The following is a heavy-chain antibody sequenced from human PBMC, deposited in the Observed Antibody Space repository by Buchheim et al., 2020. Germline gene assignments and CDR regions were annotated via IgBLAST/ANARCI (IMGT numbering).Heavy chain of an antibody. D-gene: IGHD5-24*01. Sequence: QVQLQQWGAGLLKPSETLSLTCAVYGGSFSGYYWSWIRQPPGKGLEWIGEINHSGSTNYNPSLKSRVTISVDTSKNQFSLKRSSVTAADTAVYYCASDSITNMWYGMDVWGQGTT. CDR1: GGSFSGYY. V-gene: IGHV4-34*01. J-gene: IGHJ6*02. CDR2: INHSGST. CDR3: ASDSITNMWYGMDV.